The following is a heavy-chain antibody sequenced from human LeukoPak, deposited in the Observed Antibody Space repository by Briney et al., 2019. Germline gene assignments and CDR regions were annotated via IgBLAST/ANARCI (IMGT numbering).Heavy chain of an antibody. CDR1: GGSITSGAYY. Sequence: SETLSLTCTVPGGSITSGAYYWNSIRQHPGKGLEWIGYIYYSGSTYYNPSLKSRVTMSVDTSKNQFSLKLSSVTAADTAVYYCAREVIEDSFDPWGQGTLVTVSS. J-gene: IGHJ5*02. CDR3: AREVIEDSFDP. V-gene: IGHV4-31*03. CDR2: IYYSGST. D-gene: IGHD2/OR15-2a*01.